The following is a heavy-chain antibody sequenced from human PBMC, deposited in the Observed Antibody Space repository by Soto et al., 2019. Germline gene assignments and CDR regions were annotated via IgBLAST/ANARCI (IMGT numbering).Heavy chain of an antibody. Sequence: MQLVQSGPEVQKPGTSVKVSCKASGFTFSTSAVQWVRQALGQLPEWMGWIVGGSGNTNYAQNSQERVIITRDMSTSTVYVELSSLRSDDTAVYFCAARRRGLYAMDVWGQGTTVTVSS. J-gene: IGHJ6*02. V-gene: IGHV1-58*01. CDR1: GFTFSTSA. CDR2: IVGGSGNT. D-gene: IGHD3-10*01. CDR3: AARRRGLYAMDV.